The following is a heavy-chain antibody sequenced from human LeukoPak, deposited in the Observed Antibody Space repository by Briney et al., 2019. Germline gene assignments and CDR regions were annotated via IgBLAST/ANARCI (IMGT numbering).Heavy chain of an antibody. CDR2: MYSGGST. V-gene: IGHV3-53*01. Sequence: GGSLRLSCAASGFTVNNNYVSWVRQAPGKGLEWLSAMYSGGSTYYADSVKGRFTISRDNSKNALFPQMNSLRVEDTAVYYCARDHVSSGWYVGFDYWGQGTLVTVSS. CDR1: GFTVNNNY. D-gene: IGHD6-19*01. J-gene: IGHJ4*02. CDR3: ARDHVSSGWYVGFDY.